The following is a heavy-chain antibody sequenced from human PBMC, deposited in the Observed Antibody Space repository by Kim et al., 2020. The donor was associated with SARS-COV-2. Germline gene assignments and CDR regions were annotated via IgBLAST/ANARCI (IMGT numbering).Heavy chain of an antibody. J-gene: IGHJ5*02. Sequence: ASVKVSCKVSGYTLTELSMHWVRQAPGKGLEWMGGFDPEDGETIYEQKFQGRVTMTEDTSTDTAYMELSSLRSEDTAVYYCATGVGMGVPSWFDPWGQGTLDTVSS. V-gene: IGHV1-24*01. CDR1: GYTLTELS. CDR3: ATGVGMGVPSWFDP. CDR2: FDPEDGET. D-gene: IGHD1-26*01.